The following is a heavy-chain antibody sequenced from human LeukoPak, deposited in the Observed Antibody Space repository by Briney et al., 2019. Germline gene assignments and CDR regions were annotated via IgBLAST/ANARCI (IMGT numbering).Heavy chain of an antibody. Sequence: GASVKVSCKASGYTFTGYYMHWVRQAPGQGLEWMGWINPNSGGTNYAQKFQGRVTMTRDTSISTAYMELSRLRSDDTAVYYCARGGLTGYDIHYYYYYMDVWGKGTTVTISS. J-gene: IGHJ6*03. CDR3: ARGGLTGYDIHYYYYYMDV. D-gene: IGHD3-9*01. CDR1: GYTFTGYY. CDR2: INPNSGGT. V-gene: IGHV1-2*02.